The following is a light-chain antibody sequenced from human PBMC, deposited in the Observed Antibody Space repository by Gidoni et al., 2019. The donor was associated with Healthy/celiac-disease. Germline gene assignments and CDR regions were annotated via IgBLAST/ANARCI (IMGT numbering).Light chain of an antibody. J-gene: IGKJ1*01. V-gene: IGKV2-28*01. CDR3: MQALQTRT. CDR2: LGS. Sequence: DIVMTQSLLSLPVTPGAPASIACRSSQSLLHSNGYNYLDWYLQKPGQSPQLLIYLGSNRASGVPDRFSGSGSGTDFKLKISRGEAEDVGVYYCMQALQTRTFGQGTKVEIK. CDR1: QSLLHSNGYNY.